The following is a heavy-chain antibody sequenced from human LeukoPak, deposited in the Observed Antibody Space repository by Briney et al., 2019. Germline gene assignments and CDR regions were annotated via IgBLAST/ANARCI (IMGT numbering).Heavy chain of an antibody. V-gene: IGHV3-30*02. D-gene: IGHD2-15*01. J-gene: IGHJ4*02. CDR2: IRYDGSNK. Sequence: SGGSLRLSCAASGFTFSSYGMHWVRQAPGKGLEWVAFIRYDGSNKYYADSVKGRFTISRDNSKNTLYLQMNSLRAEDTAVYYCWLQRMVAAYFDSWGQGTLVTVSS. CDR3: WLQRMVAAYFDS. CDR1: GFTFSSYG.